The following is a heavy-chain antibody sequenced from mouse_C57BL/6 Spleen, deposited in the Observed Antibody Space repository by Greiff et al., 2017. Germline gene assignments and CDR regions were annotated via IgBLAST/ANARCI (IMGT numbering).Heavy chain of an antibody. CDR3: ARSGIYDGYYGFAY. CDR2: INPSNGGT. V-gene: IGHV1-53*01. CDR1: GYTFTSYW. Sequence: QVQLQQPGTELVKPGASVKLSCKASGYTFTSYWMHWVKQRPGQGLEWIGNINPSNGGTNYNEKFKSKATLTVDKSSSTTYMQLSSLTSEASAVYYCARSGIYDGYYGFAYWGQGTLVTVSA. D-gene: IGHD2-3*01. J-gene: IGHJ3*01.